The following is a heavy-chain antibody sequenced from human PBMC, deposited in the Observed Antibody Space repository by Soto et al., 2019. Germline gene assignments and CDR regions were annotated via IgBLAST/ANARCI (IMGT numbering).Heavy chain of an antibody. V-gene: IGHV5-51*01. D-gene: IGHD6-6*01. J-gene: IGHJ6*02. CDR3: ARIIVPIAARPVYYYGMDV. CDR1: GYSFTNYW. Sequence: GESLKISCKGSGYSFTNYWIGWVRQMPGKDLEWIGIIYPEDSETRYSPSFQGQVTISADKSISTAYLQWSSLKASDTAMYYCARIIVPIAARPVYYYGMDVWGQGTTVTVSS. CDR2: IYPEDSET.